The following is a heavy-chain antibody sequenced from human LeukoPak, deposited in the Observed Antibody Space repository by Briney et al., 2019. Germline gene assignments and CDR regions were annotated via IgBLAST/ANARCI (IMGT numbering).Heavy chain of an antibody. D-gene: IGHD2-2*01. J-gene: IGHJ3*02. V-gene: IGHV4-34*01. CDR1: GGSFSGYY. CDR2: INHSGST. CDR3: ARGGYCSSTSCPPDAFDI. Sequence: SETLSPTCAVYGGSFSGYYWSWIRQPPGKGLGWIGEINHSGSTNYNPSLKSRVTISVDTSKNQFSLKLGSVTAADTAVYYCARGGYCSSTSCPPDAFDIWGQGTVVTVSS.